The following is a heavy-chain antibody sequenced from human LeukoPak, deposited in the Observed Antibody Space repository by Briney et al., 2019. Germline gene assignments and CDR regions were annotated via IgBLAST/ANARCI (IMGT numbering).Heavy chain of an antibody. Sequence: PGGSLGLSCAASGFTFNMYALHWVRQAPGKGLEWVAVTSYDESYKHYADSVRGRFTISRDNSKNTLYLQMNSLRTEDTAVYKCARGGWEDQLYAAFDIWGQGTMVTVSS. V-gene: IGHV3-30*04. CDR2: TSYDESYK. CDR1: GFTFNMYA. J-gene: IGHJ3*02. CDR3: ARGGWEDQLYAAFDI. D-gene: IGHD2-2*01.